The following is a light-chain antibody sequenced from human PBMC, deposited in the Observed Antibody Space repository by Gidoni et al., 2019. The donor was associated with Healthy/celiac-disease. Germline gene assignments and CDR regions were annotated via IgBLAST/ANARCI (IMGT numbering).Light chain of an antibody. CDR3: QQRNNWPRT. V-gene: IGKV3-11*01. CDR2: HSS. Sequence: DIVLTHSPATLSLSPGDRATLSRRASQSISSYLAWYQQKPGQAPRLLIYHSSNRDTGLPARFSGSGSGTDFTLTISSLEPEDCAVYYCQQRNNWPRTFGQGTKVEIK. J-gene: IGKJ1*01. CDR1: QSISSY.